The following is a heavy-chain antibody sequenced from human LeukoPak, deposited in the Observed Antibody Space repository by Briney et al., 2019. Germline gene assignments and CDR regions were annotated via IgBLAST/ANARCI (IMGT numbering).Heavy chain of an antibody. V-gene: IGHV3-33*06. D-gene: IGHD3-3*01. J-gene: IGHJ5*02. CDR1: GFTFSSYG. CDR3: AKAGGDDFWSGPPHNWFDP. Sequence: PGGSLRLSCAASGFTFSSYGMHWVRQAPGKGLEWVAVIWYEGSNKYYADSVKGRFTISRDNSKNTLYLQMNSLRAEDTAVYYCAKAGGDDFWSGPPHNWFDPWGQGTLVTVSS. CDR2: IWYEGSNK.